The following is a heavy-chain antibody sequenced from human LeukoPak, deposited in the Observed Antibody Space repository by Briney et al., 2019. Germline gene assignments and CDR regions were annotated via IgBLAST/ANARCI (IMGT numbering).Heavy chain of an antibody. CDR1: GGSISSYY. V-gene: IGHV4-4*07. CDR3: ARDSSYCSGGSCYSHYYYMDV. Sequence: SETLSLTCTVSGGSISSYYWSWIRQPAGKGLEWIGRIYTSGSTNHNPSLKSRVTMSVDTSKNQFSLKLSSVTAADTAVYYCARDSSYCSGGSCYSHYYYMDVWGKGTTVTVSS. J-gene: IGHJ6*03. CDR2: IYTSGST. D-gene: IGHD2-15*01.